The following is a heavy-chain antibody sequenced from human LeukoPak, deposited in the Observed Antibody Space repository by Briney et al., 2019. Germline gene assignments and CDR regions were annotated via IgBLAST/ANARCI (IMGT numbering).Heavy chain of an antibody. CDR1: GFTFSSYA. V-gene: IGHV3-23*01. Sequence: GGSLRLSCAASGFTFSSYAMSWVRQAPGKGLEWVSAISGSGGSTYYADSVKGRFTISRDNSKNTLYLQMNSLRAEVTAVYYCAKCGGATGTDKIDYWGQGTLVTVSS. J-gene: IGHJ4*02. D-gene: IGHD1-1*01. CDR3: AKCGGATGTDKIDY. CDR2: ISGSGGST.